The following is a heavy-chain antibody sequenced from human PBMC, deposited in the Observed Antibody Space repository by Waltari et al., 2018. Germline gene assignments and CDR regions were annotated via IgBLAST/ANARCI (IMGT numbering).Heavy chain of an antibody. J-gene: IGHJ5*02. CDR1: GITLRCSW. Sequence: EVQLVESGGDLVKPGGSLRLSCAASGITLRCSWMPWVRQVTGTGLVWVSRINTDGSITIYADSVRGRFTISRDNAKNTLYLQMNSLRVDDSAVYYCTRGVAEGFDPWGQGTLVTVSS. CDR3: TRGVAEGFDP. D-gene: IGHD2-15*01. V-gene: IGHV3-74*01. CDR2: INTDGSIT.